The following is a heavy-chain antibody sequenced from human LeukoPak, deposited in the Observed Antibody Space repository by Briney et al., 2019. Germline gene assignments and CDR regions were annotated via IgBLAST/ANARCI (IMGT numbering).Heavy chain of an antibody. CDR1: GFTFSSYA. Sequence: GGSLRLSCAASGFTFSSYAMHWVRQAPGKGLEWVAVISYDGSNKYYADSVKGRFTISRDNSKNSLYLQMNSLRAEDTAVYYCASWKWERPPFDYWGQGTLVTVSS. V-gene: IGHV3-30*04. D-gene: IGHD1-26*01. CDR3: ASWKWERPPFDY. J-gene: IGHJ4*02. CDR2: ISYDGSNK.